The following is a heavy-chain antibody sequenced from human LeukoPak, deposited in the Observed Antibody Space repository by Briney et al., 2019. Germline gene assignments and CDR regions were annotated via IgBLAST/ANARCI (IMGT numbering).Heavy chain of an antibody. D-gene: IGHD1-26*01. CDR2: VKRGGSEK. CDR3: AKDLPSGWELLSGFDY. CDR1: GFIFGNHW. J-gene: IGHJ4*02. Sequence: GGSLRLSCAGSGFIFGNHWMNWVRQAPGKGLEWVASVKRGGSEKFYVDSVRGRFTVSRDDPQNSVYLQMNSLRAEDTAVYYCAKDLPSGWELLSGFDYWGQGTLVTVSS. V-gene: IGHV3-7*01.